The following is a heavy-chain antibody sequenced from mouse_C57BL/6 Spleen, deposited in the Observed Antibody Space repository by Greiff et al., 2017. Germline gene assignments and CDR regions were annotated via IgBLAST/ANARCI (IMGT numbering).Heavy chain of an antibody. J-gene: IGHJ4*01. V-gene: IGHV3-6*01. CDR3: ARDEDDGYYDYYAMDY. CDR2: ISYDGSN. Sequence: EVKLMESGPGLVKPSQSLSLTCSVTGYSITSGYYWNWIRQFPGNKLEWMGYISYDGSNNYNPSLKNRISITRDTSKNQFFLKLNSVTTEDTATYYCARDEDDGYYDYYAMDYWGQGTSVTVSS. D-gene: IGHD2-3*01. CDR1: GYSITSGYY.